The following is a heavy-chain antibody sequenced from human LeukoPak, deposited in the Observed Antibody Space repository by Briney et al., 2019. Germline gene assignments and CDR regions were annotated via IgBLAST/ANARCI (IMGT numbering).Heavy chain of an antibody. Sequence: GGSLRLSCAASGFTFDDYAMHWVRQAPGKGLEWVSGISWNSGSIGYADSVKGRFTISRDNAKNSLYLQMNSLRAEDTALYYCAKDLRSWPQGAFDIWGQGTMVTVSS. D-gene: IGHD6-13*01. CDR2: ISWNSGSI. J-gene: IGHJ3*02. CDR1: GFTFDDYA. CDR3: AKDLRSWPQGAFDI. V-gene: IGHV3-9*01.